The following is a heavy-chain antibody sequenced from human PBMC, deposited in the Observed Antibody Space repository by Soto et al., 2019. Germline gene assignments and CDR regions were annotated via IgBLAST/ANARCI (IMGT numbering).Heavy chain of an antibody. CDR1: GFTFSSYD. V-gene: IGHV3-48*03. Sequence: EVQLVESGGGLVQPGGSLRLSCAASGFTFSSYDMYWVRQAPGKGLEWVSYIVGGGSTVYYADSVKGRFTISRDNAKNSLYLQMNSLRAEDTAVYYCARDFNHRDLLPVYWGQGTLVTVSS. CDR2: IVGGGSTV. J-gene: IGHJ4*02. D-gene: IGHD1-26*01. CDR3: ARDFNHRDLLPVY.